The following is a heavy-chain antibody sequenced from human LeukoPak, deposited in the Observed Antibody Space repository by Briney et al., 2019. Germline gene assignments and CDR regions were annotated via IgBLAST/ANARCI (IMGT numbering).Heavy chain of an antibody. CDR3: ARDPGDCSSTSCP. D-gene: IGHD2-2*01. CDR1: GYTFTSYD. V-gene: IGHV1-2*02. Sequence: ASVKVSCKASGYTFTSYDINWVRQATGQGLEWMGWINPNSGGTNYAQKFQGRVTMTRDTSISTAYMELSRLRSDDTAVYYCARDPGDCSSTSCPWGQGTLVTVSS. J-gene: IGHJ5*02. CDR2: INPNSGGT.